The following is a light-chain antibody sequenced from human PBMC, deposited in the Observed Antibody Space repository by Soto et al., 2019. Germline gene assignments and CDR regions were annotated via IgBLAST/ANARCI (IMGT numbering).Light chain of an antibody. CDR1: SSDVGGYDY. Sequence: QSALTQPRSVSGSPGQSVTISCTGTSSDVGGYDYVSWYQHHPGKAPKVTICDVSKRPSGVPDRFSGSKSGNTASLTISGLQADDEADYYCSSFVGPYTYVFGTGTKLTVL. CDR3: SSFVGPYTYV. J-gene: IGLJ1*01. CDR2: DVS. V-gene: IGLV2-11*01.